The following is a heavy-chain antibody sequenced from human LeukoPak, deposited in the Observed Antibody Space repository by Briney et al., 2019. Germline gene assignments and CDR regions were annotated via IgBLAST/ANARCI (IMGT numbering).Heavy chain of an antibody. CDR2: ISYDGSNK. J-gene: IGHJ4*02. CDR3: AKGHWGDYYDY. V-gene: IGHV3-30*18. Sequence: PGGSLRLSCAASGFTFSSYGMHWVRQAPGKGLEWVAVISYDGSNKYYADSVKGRFTISRDNSKNTLYLQMNSLRAEDTAVYYCAKGHWGDYYDYWGQGTLVTVSS. CDR1: GFTFSSYG. D-gene: IGHD3-16*01.